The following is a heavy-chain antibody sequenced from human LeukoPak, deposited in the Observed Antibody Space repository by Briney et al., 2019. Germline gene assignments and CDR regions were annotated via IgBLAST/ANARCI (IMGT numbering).Heavy chain of an antibody. CDR2: MYSGGST. CDR3: AKARGLGIVGAHFDY. CDR1: GFTVSSNY. V-gene: IGHV3-66*01. Sequence: GGSLRLSCAASGFTVSSNYMNWVRQAPGKGLEWVSVMYSGGSTFYGGSVKGRFTISRDNSMNTLYLQMNSLRVDDTAVYYCAKARGLGIVGAHFDYWGQGTLVTVSS. D-gene: IGHD1-26*01. J-gene: IGHJ4*02.